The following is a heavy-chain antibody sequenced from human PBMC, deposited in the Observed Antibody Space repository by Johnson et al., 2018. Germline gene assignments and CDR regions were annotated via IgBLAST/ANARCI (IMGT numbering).Heavy chain of an antibody. Sequence: QVQLVESGAEVKKXGSSVKVSCKASGGTFSSYAISWVRQAPGQGLEWMGGIIPIFGTANYAQKFQGRVTITADESTSTAYMELSSLRSEDTAVYYCARDWGGGYGGYYGMDVWGQGTTVTVSS. D-gene: IGHD1-26*01. J-gene: IGHJ6*02. CDR2: IIPIFGTA. V-gene: IGHV1-69*01. CDR1: GGTFSSYA. CDR3: ARDWGGGYGGYYGMDV.